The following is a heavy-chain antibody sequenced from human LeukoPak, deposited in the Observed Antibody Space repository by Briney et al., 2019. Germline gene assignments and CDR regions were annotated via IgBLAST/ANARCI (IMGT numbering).Heavy chain of an antibody. CDR3: ARHLYYYDSSGYSS. CDR2: IIPIFGTA. V-gene: IGHV1-69*01. D-gene: IGHD3-22*01. J-gene: IGHJ4*02. Sequence: GASVKGSCKASGGTFSSYAISWVRQAPGQGLEWMGGIIPIFGTANYAQKFQGRVTITADESTSTAYMELSSLRSEDTAVYYCARHLYYYDSSGYSSWGQGTLVTVSS. CDR1: GGTFSSYA.